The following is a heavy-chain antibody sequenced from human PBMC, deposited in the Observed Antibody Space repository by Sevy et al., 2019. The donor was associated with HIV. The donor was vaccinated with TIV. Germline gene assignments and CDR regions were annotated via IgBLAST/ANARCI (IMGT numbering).Heavy chain of an antibody. J-gene: IGHJ6*02. V-gene: IGHV1-46*02. CDR1: GYTFNNYY. CDR2: INPSGGST. D-gene: IGHD2-15*01. Sequence: ASVKVSCKASGYTFNNYYMHWVRQAPGQGLEWMGVINPSGGSTNYAQKFQGRVTLTRDTSTSTIYMELSGLRSEDTAVYYCARLVIDYYYYGMDVWGQGTTVTVSS. CDR3: ARLVIDYYYYGMDV.